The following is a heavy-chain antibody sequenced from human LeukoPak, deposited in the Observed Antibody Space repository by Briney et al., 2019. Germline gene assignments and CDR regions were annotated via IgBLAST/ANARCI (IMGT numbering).Heavy chain of an antibody. V-gene: IGHV3-9*01. CDR2: ISWNSGSI. D-gene: IGHD4-17*01. J-gene: IGHJ6*02. CDR3: ARSTVTYGMDV. Sequence: ALRLSCAASGFTFDEYAMHWVRQAPGKGLEWVSGISWNSGSIGYADSVKGRFTISRDNAKNSLYLQMNSLRAEDAALYYCARSTVTYGMDVWGQGTTVTVSS. CDR1: GFTFDEYA.